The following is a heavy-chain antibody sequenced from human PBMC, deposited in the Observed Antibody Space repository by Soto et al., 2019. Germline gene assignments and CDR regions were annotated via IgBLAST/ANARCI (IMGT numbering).Heavy chain of an antibody. CDR1: GFTFSSYS. CDR3: ARDGRVGYCSSTSCARRGTYYYYYMDV. CDR2: ISSSSSYI. V-gene: IGHV3-21*01. J-gene: IGHJ6*03. Sequence: GGSLRLSCAASGFTFSSYSMNWVRQAPGKGLEWVSSISSSSSYIYYADSVKGRFTISRDNAKNSLYLQMNSLRAEDTAVYYCARDGRVGYCSSTSCARRGTYYYYYMDVWGKGTTVTVSS. D-gene: IGHD2-2*01.